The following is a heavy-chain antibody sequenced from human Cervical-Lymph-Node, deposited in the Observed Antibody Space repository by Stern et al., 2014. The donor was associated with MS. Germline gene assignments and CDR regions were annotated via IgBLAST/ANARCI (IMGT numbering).Heavy chain of an antibody. CDR3: ARDLGYCSGGSCRS. Sequence: EVQLVESGGGLVQPGRSLRLSCAASGFTFDDYAMYWVRQAPGKGLEWVSSISWNSGKIGYADSVKGRFTISRGNAKNSLYLQMNSLRTEDTAFYYCARDLGYCSGGSCRSWGQGILVTVSS. CDR1: GFTFDDYA. CDR2: ISWNSGKI. V-gene: IGHV3-9*01. D-gene: IGHD2-15*01. J-gene: IGHJ4*02.